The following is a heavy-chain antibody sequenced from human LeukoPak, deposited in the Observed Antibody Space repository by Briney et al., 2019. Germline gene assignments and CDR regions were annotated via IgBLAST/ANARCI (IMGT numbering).Heavy chain of an antibody. J-gene: IGHJ4*02. D-gene: IGHD3-10*01. Sequence: PGGSLRLSCAASGFTFSSYVMTWVRQAPGKGLEWVSSISASGGSTYYADSVKGRFTIARDKSKNTLYLQMSSLRAADTAVYYCAGSYYYGSGSSYVSFDYWGQGTLVTVSS. CDR2: ISASGGST. CDR1: GFTFSSYV. CDR3: AGSYYYGSGSSYVSFDY. V-gene: IGHV3-23*01.